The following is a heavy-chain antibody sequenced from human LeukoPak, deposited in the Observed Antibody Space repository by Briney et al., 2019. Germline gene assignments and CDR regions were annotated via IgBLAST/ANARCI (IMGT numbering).Heavy chain of an antibody. Sequence: PGGSLRLSCAASGFTFSSYAMSWVRQAPGKGLEWVSAISGSGGSTYYADSVKGRFTISRDNSKNTLYLQMNSLRAEDTAVYYCAKAYYDILTGYGSLDAFDIWGQGTMVTVSS. V-gene: IGHV3-23*01. CDR1: GFTFSSYA. D-gene: IGHD3-9*01. J-gene: IGHJ3*02. CDR3: AKAYYDILTGYGSLDAFDI. CDR2: ISGSGGST.